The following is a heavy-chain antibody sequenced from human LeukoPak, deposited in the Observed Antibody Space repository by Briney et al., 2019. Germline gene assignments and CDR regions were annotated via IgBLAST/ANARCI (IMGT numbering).Heavy chain of an antibody. V-gene: IGHV3-30*19. CDR2: ISYDGSNK. Sequence: PGGSLRLSCAASGFTFSSYGMHWVRQAPGKGLEWVAVISYDGSNKYYADSVKGRFTISRDNSKNTLYLQMNSLRAEDTAVYYCARESYDYYDSSGYYTWGQGTLVTVSS. J-gene: IGHJ5*02. CDR1: GFTFSSYG. D-gene: IGHD3-22*01. CDR3: ARESYDYYDSSGYYT.